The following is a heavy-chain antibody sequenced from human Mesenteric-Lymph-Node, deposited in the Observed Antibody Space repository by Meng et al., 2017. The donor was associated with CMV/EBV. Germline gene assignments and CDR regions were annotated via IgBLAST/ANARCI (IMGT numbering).Heavy chain of an antibody. V-gene: IGHV1-18*01. D-gene: IGHD2-2*01. J-gene: IGHJ6*02. CDR1: GYTFTSYG. Sequence: ASVKVSCKASGYTFTSYGISWVRQAPGQGLEWMGWISAYNGNTNYAQKLQGRVTMTTDTSTSTAYMELRSLRSDDTAVYYCARVISSTSSRGGMDVWGQGTTVTVSS. CDR3: ARVISSTSSRGGMDV. CDR2: ISAYNGNT.